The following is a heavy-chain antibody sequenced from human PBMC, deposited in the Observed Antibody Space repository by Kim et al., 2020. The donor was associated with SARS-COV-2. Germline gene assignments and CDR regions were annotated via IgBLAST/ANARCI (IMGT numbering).Heavy chain of an antibody. CDR3: AKDGSSGYY. Sequence: GSTYYADSGRGRFTISRDNSKNTLYLQMNSLRAEDTAVYYCAKDGSSGYYWGQGTLVTVSS. D-gene: IGHD3-22*01. CDR2: GST. V-gene: IGHV3-23*01. J-gene: IGHJ4*02.